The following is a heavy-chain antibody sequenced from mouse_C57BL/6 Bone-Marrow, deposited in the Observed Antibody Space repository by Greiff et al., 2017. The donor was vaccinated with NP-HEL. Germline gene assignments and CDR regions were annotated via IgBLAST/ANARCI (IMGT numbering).Heavy chain of an antibody. V-gene: IGHV5-4*03. CDR3: ARIWLRRAMDY. CDR2: ISDGGSYT. Sequence: EVKVVESGGGLVKPGGSLKLSCAASGFTFSSYAMSWVRQTPEKRLEWVATISDGGSYTYYPDNVKGRFTISRDNAKNNLYLQMSHLKSEDTAMYYCARIWLRRAMDYWGQGTSVTVSS. D-gene: IGHD2-2*01. J-gene: IGHJ4*01. CDR1: GFTFSSYA.